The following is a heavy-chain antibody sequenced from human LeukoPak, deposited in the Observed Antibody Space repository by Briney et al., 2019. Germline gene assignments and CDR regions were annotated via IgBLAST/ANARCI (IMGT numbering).Heavy chain of an antibody. D-gene: IGHD6-6*01. CDR2: INPSGGST. CDR3: ARDSATQSSSLDY. Sequence: ASVTVSFTASGYTFTSYYMHWVRQAPGQGLEWMGIINPSGGSTSYAQKFQGRVTMTRDTSTSTVYMELSSLRSEDTAVYYCARDSATQSSSLDYWGQGTLVTVSS. CDR1: GYTFTSYY. J-gene: IGHJ4*02. V-gene: IGHV1-46*01.